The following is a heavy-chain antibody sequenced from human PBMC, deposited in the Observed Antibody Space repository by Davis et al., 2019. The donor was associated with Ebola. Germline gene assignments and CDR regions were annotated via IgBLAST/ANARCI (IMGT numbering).Heavy chain of an antibody. CDR1: GFTFSNAW. CDR3: ARIQLWQYYFDY. V-gene: IGHV3-15*01. Sequence: PGGSLRLSCAASGFTFSNAWMSWVRQAPGKGLEWVGRIRSKTDGETTDYAAPVKGRFTISRDDSKNTVYLQMDSLKTEDTAMYYCARIQLWQYYFDYWGLGARVTVSS. CDR2: IRSKTDGETT. D-gene: IGHD1-1*01. J-gene: IGHJ4*02.